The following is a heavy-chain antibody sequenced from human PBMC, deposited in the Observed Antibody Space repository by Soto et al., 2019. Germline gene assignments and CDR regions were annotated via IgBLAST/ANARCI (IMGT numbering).Heavy chain of an antibody. CDR1: GGSISSGGYY. Sequence: SETLSLTCTVSGGSISSGGYYWSWIRQHPGKGLEWIGYIYYSGSTYYNPSLKSRVTISVDTSKNQFSLKLSSVTAADTAVYYCARVRVVVPADIYAFDIWGQGTMVTVS. D-gene: IGHD2-2*01. V-gene: IGHV4-31*03. CDR2: IYYSGST. CDR3: ARVRVVVPADIYAFDI. J-gene: IGHJ3*02.